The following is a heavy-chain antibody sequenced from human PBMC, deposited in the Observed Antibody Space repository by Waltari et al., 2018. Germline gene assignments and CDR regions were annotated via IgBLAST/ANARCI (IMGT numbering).Heavy chain of an antibody. CDR3: ARDPGPIVGAPDL. CDR1: GYSLTDYH. Sequence: VQSGSEVKKPGAQVRVPCQASGYSLTDYHLHWLRQTPGQGFEWMGWFNPKKGDSNSAEKFLGTVNLTRDTSINTVYLDLSGLRSDDTAVLFCARDPGPIVGAPDLWGQGTLVTVSS. J-gene: IGHJ5*02. D-gene: IGHD1-26*01. CDR2: FNPKKGDS. V-gene: IGHV1-2*02.